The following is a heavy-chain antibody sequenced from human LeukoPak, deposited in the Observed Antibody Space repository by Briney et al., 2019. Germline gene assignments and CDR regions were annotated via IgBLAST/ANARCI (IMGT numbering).Heavy chain of an antibody. V-gene: IGHV4-4*07. D-gene: IGHD3-22*01. CDR2: IYTSGST. CDR1: GGSISSYY. J-gene: IGHJ4*02. Sequence: SETLSLTCTVSGGSISSYYWSWIRQPAGKGLEWVGRIYTSGSTNYNPSLKSRVTISVDTSKNQFSLKLSSVTAADTAVYYCARSASNDSSGYYYFWGQGTLVTVSA. CDR3: ARSASNDSSGYYYF.